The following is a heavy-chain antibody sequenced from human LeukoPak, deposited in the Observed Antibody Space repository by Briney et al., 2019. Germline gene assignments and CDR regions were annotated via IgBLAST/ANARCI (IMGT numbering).Heavy chain of an antibody. D-gene: IGHD2-21*02. CDR3: ARQTATCGGDCYYFDY. J-gene: IGHJ4*02. CDR2: IYTSGST. CDR1: GGSISSYY. Sequence: NPSETLSLTCTVSGGSISSYYWSWIRQPPGKGLEWIGYIYTSGSTNYNPSLKSRVTISVDTSKNQFSLKLSSVTAADTAVYYCARQTATCGGDCYYFDYWGQGTLVTASS. V-gene: IGHV4-4*09.